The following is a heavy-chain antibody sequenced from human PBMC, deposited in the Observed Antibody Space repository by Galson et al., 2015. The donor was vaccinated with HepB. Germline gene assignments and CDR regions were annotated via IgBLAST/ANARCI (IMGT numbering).Heavy chain of an antibody. CDR3: AKNERYQLLSRSINNWFDP. CDR1: GFTFSSYA. V-gene: IGHV3-23*01. Sequence: SLRLSCAASGFTFSSYAMSWVRQAPGKGLEWVSAISGSGGSTYYADSVKGRFTISRDNSKNTLYLQMNSLRAEDTAVYYCAKNERYQLLSRSINNWFDPWGQGTLVTVSS. J-gene: IGHJ5*02. D-gene: IGHD2-2*01. CDR2: ISGSGGST.